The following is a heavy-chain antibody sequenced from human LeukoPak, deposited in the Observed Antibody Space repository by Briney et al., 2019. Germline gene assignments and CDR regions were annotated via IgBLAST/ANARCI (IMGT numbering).Heavy chain of an antibody. J-gene: IGHJ5*02. Sequence: SETLSLICTVSGGSISSYYWIWIRQPAGKGLEWIVRIYTSGSTNYNPSFKSRVTMSVDTSKNQFSLKLSSVTAADTAVYYCARDTPCSGGSCYLVPWFDPWGQGTLVTVSS. V-gene: IGHV4-4*07. D-gene: IGHD2-15*01. CDR2: IYTSGST. CDR1: GGSISSYY. CDR3: ARDTPCSGGSCYLVPWFDP.